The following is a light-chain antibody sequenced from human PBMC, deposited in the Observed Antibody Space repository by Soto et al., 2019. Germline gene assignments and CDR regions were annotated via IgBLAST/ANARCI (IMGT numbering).Light chain of an antibody. CDR1: QGISSY. CDR2: AAS. J-gene: IGKJ5*01. V-gene: IGKV1-9*01. Sequence: IQLTQSPSSLYASGGDRVTITRRASQGISSYLAWYQQKSGKAPKLLIYAASTLQSGVPARFSGSGSGTDVTLTISSLQPEDAATYYCQQLSGYPITFGQGTRLENK. CDR3: QQLSGYPIT.